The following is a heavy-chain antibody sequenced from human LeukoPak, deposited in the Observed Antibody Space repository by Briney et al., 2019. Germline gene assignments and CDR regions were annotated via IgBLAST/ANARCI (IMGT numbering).Heavy chain of an antibody. V-gene: IGHV1-69*13. CDR3: AKDIVVVPAAMADDAFDI. CDR1: GYTFTSYY. Sequence: ASVKVSCKASGYTFTSYYMHWVRQAPGQGLEWMGGIIPIFGTANYAQKFQGRVTITADESTSTAYMELSSLRSEDTAVYYCAKDIVVVPAAMADDAFDIWGQGTMVTVSS. D-gene: IGHD2-2*01. J-gene: IGHJ3*02. CDR2: IIPIFGTA.